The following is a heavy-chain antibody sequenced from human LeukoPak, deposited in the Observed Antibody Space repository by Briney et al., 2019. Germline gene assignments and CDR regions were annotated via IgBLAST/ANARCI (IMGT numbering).Heavy chain of an antibody. D-gene: IGHD3-22*01. V-gene: IGHV3-7*01. Sequence: GGSLRFSCAASGFTFSSYWMSWVRQAPGKGLEWVANIKQDGSEKYYVDSVKGRFTISRDNAKNSLYLQMNSLRAEDTAVYYCAKGKDDYYDSSGYIDYWGQGTLVTVSS. CDR2: IKQDGSEK. CDR3: AKGKDDYYDSSGYIDY. CDR1: GFTFSSYW. J-gene: IGHJ4*02.